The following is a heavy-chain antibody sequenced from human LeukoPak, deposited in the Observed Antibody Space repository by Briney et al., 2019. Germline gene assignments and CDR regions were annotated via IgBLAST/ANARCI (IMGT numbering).Heavy chain of an antibody. V-gene: IGHV1-2*02. J-gene: IGHJ4*02. D-gene: IGHD2-2*01. CDR3: GRDSTPAIGSYFDF. CDR2: VDLKSGGT. CDR1: GYTFTDYH. Sequence: ASVKVSCKSSGYTFTDYHMHWVRQAPGQGLEWMGWVDLKSGGTRYARKFQDRVTMTRDTSISVGYMELRRLTSDDTAVYYCGRDSTPAIGSYFDFWGQGTLVTVSS.